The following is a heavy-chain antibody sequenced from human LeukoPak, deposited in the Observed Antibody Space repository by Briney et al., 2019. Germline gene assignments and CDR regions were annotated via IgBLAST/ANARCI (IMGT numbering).Heavy chain of an antibody. D-gene: IGHD1-7*01. CDR3: ATFSIITGTDSDF. Sequence: ASVTVSCKVSGYTLTEASVHWVRQAPGQGLEWMGGVDPADGKTVYGQKFQDRVSITEDTSTVTAYMDLSNLRSEDTAVYFCATFSIITGTDSDFWGQGTLVTVSS. CDR2: VDPADGKT. CDR1: GYTLTEAS. V-gene: IGHV1-24*01. J-gene: IGHJ4*02.